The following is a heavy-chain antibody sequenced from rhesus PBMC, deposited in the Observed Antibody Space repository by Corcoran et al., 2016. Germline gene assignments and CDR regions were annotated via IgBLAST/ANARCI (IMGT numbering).Heavy chain of an antibody. CDR2: IYGSSGST. CDR1: GYSISSGYD. D-gene: IGHD5-36*01. CDR3: ARDRRYSYGPLDY. Sequence: QVQLQESGPGVVKPSETLSLTCAVSGYSISSGYDWSWIRQPPGKGLEWIGYIYGSSGSTNYNPSLKNRVTISKDTSKNQFSLKLSSVTAADTAVYYCARDRRYSYGPLDYWGQGVLVTVSS. V-gene: IGHV4-76*01. J-gene: IGHJ4*01.